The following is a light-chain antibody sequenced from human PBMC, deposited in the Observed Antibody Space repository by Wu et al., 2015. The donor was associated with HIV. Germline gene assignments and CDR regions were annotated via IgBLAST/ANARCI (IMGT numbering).Light chain of an antibody. V-gene: IGKV3-11*01. Sequence: EIVLTQSPATLSLSPGERATLSCRASQSVSSYLAWYQQKPGQAPRLLIYDASNRATGIPARFSGSGSGTGFTLTISSLEPEDFAVYYCQQRSNWPPWTFGQGTKGGNQT. CDR2: DAS. CDR1: QSVSSY. J-gene: IGKJ1*01. CDR3: QQRSNWPPWT.